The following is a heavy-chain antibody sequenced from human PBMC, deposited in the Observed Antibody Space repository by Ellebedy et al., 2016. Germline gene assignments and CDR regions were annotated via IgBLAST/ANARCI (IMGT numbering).Heavy chain of an antibody. J-gene: IGHJ6*02. Sequence: SETLSLTCNVSGGSISSGSYYWGWVRQPPGKGLEWIGSVYYSGSTYYNPSLKSRATTSVDTSKNQFLLRLSSVTSATTAVYYCVRQWDHYDSSGYYRGVEEGKYGMDVWGQGTTVTVSS. CDR1: GGSISSGSYY. CDR3: VRQWDHYDSSGYYRGVEEGKYGMDV. D-gene: IGHD3-22*01. CDR2: VYYSGST. V-gene: IGHV4-39*01.